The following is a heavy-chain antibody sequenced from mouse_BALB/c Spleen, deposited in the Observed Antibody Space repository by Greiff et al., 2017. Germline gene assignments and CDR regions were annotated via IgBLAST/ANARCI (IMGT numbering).Heavy chain of an antibody. D-gene: IGHD2-3*01. J-gene: IGHJ4*01. V-gene: IGHV5-17*02. CDR3: ARGLLRGAMDY. Sequence: EVQRVESGGGLVQPGGSRKLSCAASGFTFSSFGMHWVRQAPEKGLEWVAYISSGSSTIYYADTVKGRFTISRDNPKNTLFLQMTSLRSEDTAMYYCARGLLRGAMDYWGQGTSVTVSS. CDR1: GFTFSSFG. CDR2: ISSGSSTI.